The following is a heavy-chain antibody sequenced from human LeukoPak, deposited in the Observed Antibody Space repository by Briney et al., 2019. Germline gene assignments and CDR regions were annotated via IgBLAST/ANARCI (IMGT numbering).Heavy chain of an antibody. D-gene: IGHD2-2*01. J-gene: IGHJ3*02. CDR1: GGSISSYY. CDR3: ARGPPGKENAFDI. Sequence: LPETLSLTCTVSGGSISSYYWSWLRQPPGKGLEGIGYIYYSGSTNYNPSLKSRVTISVDTSKNQFSLNLSSVTAADTAVYYCARGPPGKENAFDIWGQGTMVTVSS. CDR2: IYYSGST. V-gene: IGHV4-59*01.